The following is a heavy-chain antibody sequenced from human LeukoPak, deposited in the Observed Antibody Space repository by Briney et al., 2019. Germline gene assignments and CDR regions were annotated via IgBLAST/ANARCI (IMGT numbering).Heavy chain of an antibody. CDR3: TKPRGVSSPLLDY. CDR1: GFTFSSYG. D-gene: IGHD2-8*01. CDR2: ISYDGSNK. J-gene: IGHJ4*02. V-gene: IGHV3-30*18. Sequence: PGGSLRLSCAASGFTFSSYGMHWVREAPGKGLEGVAVISYDGSNKYYADSVKGGFPLSRENSNNTLSRQMNSLRAEDPAVYYCTKPRGVSSPLLDYWGQGTLVTVSS.